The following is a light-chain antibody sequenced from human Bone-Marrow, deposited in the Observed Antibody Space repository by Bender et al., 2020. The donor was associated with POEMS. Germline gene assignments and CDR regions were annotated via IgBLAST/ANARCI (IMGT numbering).Light chain of an antibody. Sequence: SYVVTQPPSVSVAPGQTARITCGGDNIGIKSVHWYQQKPGQAPVLVVYDDSDRPSGIPERFSGSNSGNTATLTISRVEAGDEADYYCQAWDATVVLFGGGTKLTVL. V-gene: IGLV3-21*02. J-gene: IGLJ2*01. CDR3: QAWDATVVL. CDR2: DDS. CDR1: NIGIKS.